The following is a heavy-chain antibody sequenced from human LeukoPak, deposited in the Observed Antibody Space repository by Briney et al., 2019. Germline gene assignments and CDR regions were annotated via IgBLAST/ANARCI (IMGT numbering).Heavy chain of an antibody. V-gene: IGHV1-8*03. D-gene: IGHD5-18*01. CDR3: ARTGGYSYGSFDY. Sequence: GASVKVSCKASGYTFTNYDINWVRQATGQGLEWMGWLHPNSGTAGYAQNFQGRVTITGDTSMSTAYMELSSLRSEDTAVYYCARTGGYSYGSFDYWGQGTLVTVSS. CDR2: LHPNSGTA. J-gene: IGHJ4*02. CDR1: GYTFTNYD.